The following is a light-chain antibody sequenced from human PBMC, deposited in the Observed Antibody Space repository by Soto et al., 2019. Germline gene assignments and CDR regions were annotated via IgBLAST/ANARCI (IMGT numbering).Light chain of an antibody. J-gene: IGKJ5*01. Sequence: EIVLTQYPAPLSLSPGERSTLSCRASQSVSSYLAWYQQKPGQAPRLLIYDASNRATGSPDRFSGGGSGTDFTLTISRLEPEDFAVYYCQQYGYSPITFGQGTRLENK. V-gene: IGKV3-11*01. CDR2: DAS. CDR3: QQYGYSPIT. CDR1: QSVSSY.